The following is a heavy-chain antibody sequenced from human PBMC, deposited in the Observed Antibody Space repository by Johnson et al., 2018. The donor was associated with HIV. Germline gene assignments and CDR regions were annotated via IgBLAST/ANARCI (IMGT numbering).Heavy chain of an antibody. J-gene: IGHJ3*02. CDR3: ARNGLIPAAKGVAFDI. Sequence: QVQLVESGGGVVQPGRSLRLSCAASGFTFSSYAMHWVRQAPGKGLEWVAVISYDGSTIYYADSVKGRFTISRDNAKNSLYLQMNSLRAEETAVYYCARNGLIPAAKGVAFDIWGHGTMVTVSS. D-gene: IGHD2-2*01. CDR1: GFTFSSYA. V-gene: IGHV3-30*04. CDR2: ISYDGSTI.